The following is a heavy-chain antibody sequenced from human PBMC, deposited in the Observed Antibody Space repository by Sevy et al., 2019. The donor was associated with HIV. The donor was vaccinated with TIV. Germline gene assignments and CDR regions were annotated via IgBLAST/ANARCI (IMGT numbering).Heavy chain of an antibody. CDR2: INQNGSVT. D-gene: IGHD2-15*01. CDR3: VRAVATNGSF. CDR1: GFSLNSFW. J-gene: IGHJ4*02. Sequence: GGSLRLSCAASGFSLNSFWMNWVRLTPGKGLEWVANINQNGSVTYYVDSVKGRFTISRDNSRNLLYLQMTSLRVEDTALYYCVRAVATNGSFWGQGTLVTVSS. V-gene: IGHV3-7*01.